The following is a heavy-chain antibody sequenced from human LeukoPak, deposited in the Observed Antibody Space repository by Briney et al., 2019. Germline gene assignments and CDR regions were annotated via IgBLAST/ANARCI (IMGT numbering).Heavy chain of an antibody. D-gene: IGHD3-22*01. CDR3: AGEDNSSGYRPFDI. CDR1: GYTFTGYY. V-gene: IGHV1-2*06. Sequence: GASVKVSCKASGYTFTGYYIHCVRQAPGQGLDWMGRINPNNGGTNYAQKFQGRVTMTRDMSMSTAYMELSRLRSDDTAVYYCAGEDNSSGYRPFDIWGQGTMVTVPS. CDR2: INPNNGGT. J-gene: IGHJ3*02.